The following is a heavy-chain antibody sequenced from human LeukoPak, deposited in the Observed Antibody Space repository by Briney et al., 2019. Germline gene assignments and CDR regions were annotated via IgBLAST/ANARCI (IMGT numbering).Heavy chain of an antibody. CDR1: GFTFSDYT. Sequence: GGSLRLSCAGSGFTFSDYTMHWVRQGPGKGLEYVSAITTNARSKYHADSVRGRFTISRDNSKDTLYLQMGSLRPEDTAVYYCARGPSSYFYMDVWGKGTTVTISS. V-gene: IGHV3-64*02. CDR3: ARGPSSYFYMDV. CDR2: ITTNARSK. J-gene: IGHJ6*03.